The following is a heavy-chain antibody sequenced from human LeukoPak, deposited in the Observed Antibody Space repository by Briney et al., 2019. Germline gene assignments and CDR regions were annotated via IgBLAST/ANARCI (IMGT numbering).Heavy chain of an antibody. D-gene: IGHD4-17*01. Sequence: ASVKVSCKASGYSFTNYGISWVRQAPGQGLEWMGWISAYNGYTHFAQKFQGRVTMTRNTSISTAYMELSSLRSEDTAVYYCARLSSHYGDYKVDPWGQGTLVTVSS. J-gene: IGHJ5*02. V-gene: IGHV1-18*01. CDR2: ISAYNGYT. CDR1: GYSFTNYG. CDR3: ARLSSHYGDYKVDP.